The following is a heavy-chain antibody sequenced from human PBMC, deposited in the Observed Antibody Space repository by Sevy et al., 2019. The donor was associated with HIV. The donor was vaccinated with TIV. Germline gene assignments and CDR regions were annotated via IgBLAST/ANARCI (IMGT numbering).Heavy chain of an antibody. D-gene: IGHD6-19*01. Sequence: GGSLRISCAASGFIFTDYLMTWFRHTPERGLGWVATIFQTGGDKYYVDSVKGRFTISRDNAKKSLYLQMNDLRAEDMAVYYCARGSTGNGWQVDYWGQGTLVTVSS. J-gene: IGHJ4*02. CDR1: GFIFTDYL. CDR3: ARGSTGNGWQVDY. CDR2: IFQTGGDK. V-gene: IGHV3-7*02.